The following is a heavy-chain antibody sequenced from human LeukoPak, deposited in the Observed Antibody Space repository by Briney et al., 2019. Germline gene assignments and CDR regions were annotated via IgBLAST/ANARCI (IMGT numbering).Heavy chain of an antibody. V-gene: IGHV4-34*01. D-gene: IGHD5-12*01. CDR1: GGSFSGYY. CDR2: INHSGST. CDR3: ARSATPRVVPAARTAYGYSGYDYRY. Sequence: SETLSLTCAVYGGSFSGYYWSWNRQPPGKGLEWIGEINHSGSTNYNPSPKSRVTISVDTSKNQFSLKLSSVTAADTAVYYCARSATPRVVPAARTAYGYSGYDYRYWGQGTLVTVSS. J-gene: IGHJ4*02.